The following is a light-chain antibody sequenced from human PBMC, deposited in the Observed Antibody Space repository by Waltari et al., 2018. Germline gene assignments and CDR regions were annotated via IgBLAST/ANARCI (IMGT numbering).Light chain of an antibody. Sequence: QSALTQPASVSGSPGQSITISCTGTRSEVGRYNLVYWFQQYPDKAPKLIIFEVNKRPSGVSNRFSGSKSGNTASLTISGLQAEDEADYYCCSYAGSGIYVFGSGAKVTVL. V-gene: IGLV2-23*02. CDR3: CSYAGSGIYV. J-gene: IGLJ1*01. CDR1: RSEVGRYNL. CDR2: EVN.